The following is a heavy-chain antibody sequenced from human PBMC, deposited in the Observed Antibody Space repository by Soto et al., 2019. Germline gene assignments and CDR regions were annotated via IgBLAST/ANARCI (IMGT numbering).Heavy chain of an antibody. Sequence: GGSLRLSCVASGFTFSTSFMGWVRQAPGKGLEWVANINQDGGGTYYVDSVEGRFTISRDNAKDSLYLQMNSLRGEDTAVYYCARYFRGSGRYFFDYWGQGTLVTVSS. D-gene: IGHD6-19*01. CDR3: ARYFRGSGRYFFDY. CDR1: GFTFSTSF. CDR2: INQDGGGT. V-gene: IGHV3-7*03. J-gene: IGHJ4*02.